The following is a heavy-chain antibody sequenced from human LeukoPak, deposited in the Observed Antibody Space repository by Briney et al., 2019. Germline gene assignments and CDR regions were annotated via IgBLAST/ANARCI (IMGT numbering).Heavy chain of an antibody. V-gene: IGHV3-48*01. CDR3: AKDRVGGWYVGYYMDV. J-gene: IGHJ6*03. CDR2: ISSTSSVI. CDR1: GCTFSSQT. D-gene: IGHD6-19*01. Sequence: PGGSLRLSCTASGCTFSSQTMNWVRQAPGKGLEWVSYISSTSSVIYYADSVKGRFTISRDNSKNTLYVQMNSLRAEDTAVYYCAKDRVGGWYVGYYMDVWGKGTTVIVSS.